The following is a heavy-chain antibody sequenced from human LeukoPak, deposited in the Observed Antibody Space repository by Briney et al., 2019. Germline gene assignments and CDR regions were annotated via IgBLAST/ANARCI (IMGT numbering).Heavy chain of an antibody. CDR1: GFTFDDYT. CDR2: ISWDGGST. V-gene: IGHV3-43*01. D-gene: IGHD4-17*01. CDR3: AKSKTAVTTGYLDY. J-gene: IGHJ4*02. Sequence: GGSLRLSCAASGFTFDDYTMHWVRQAPGKGLEWVSLISWDGGSTYYVDSVKGRFTISRDNSKNSLYLQMNSLRTEDTALYYCAKSKTAVTTGYLDYWGQGTLVTVSS.